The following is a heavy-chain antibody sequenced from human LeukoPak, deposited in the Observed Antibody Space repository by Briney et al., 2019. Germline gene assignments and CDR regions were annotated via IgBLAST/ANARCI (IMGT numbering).Heavy chain of an antibody. CDR3: ARDVRSSSWYYGY. J-gene: IGHJ4*02. Sequence: ASVKVSCKASGYTFTGYYMHWVRQAPGQGLEWMGRINPNSGGTNYAQKFQGRVTMTRDTSISTAYMELSRLRSDDTAVYCCARDVRSSSWYYGYWGQGTLVTVSS. CDR1: GYTFTGYY. V-gene: IGHV1-2*06. CDR2: INPNSGGT. D-gene: IGHD6-13*01.